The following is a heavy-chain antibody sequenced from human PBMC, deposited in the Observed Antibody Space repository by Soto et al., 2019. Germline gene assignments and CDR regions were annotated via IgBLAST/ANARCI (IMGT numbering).Heavy chain of an antibody. CDR2: ISGRSQYI. J-gene: IGHJ4*02. CDR1: GFTFSTYS. CDR3: ARQTSGFDFYFDN. Sequence: GSLRLSCAVSGFTFSTYSMNWVRQAPGKGLEWVSFISGRSQYISYADSVKGRFTISRDNAKNSLYLQMNSLRAEDTALYYCARQTSGFDFYFDNWGQGTLVTVSS. V-gene: IGHV3-21*01. D-gene: IGHD5-12*01.